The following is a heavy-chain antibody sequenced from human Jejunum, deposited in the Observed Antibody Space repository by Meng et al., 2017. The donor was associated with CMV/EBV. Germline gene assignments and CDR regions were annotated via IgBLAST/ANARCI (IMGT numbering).Heavy chain of an antibody. CDR1: EYTFTDYY. CDR3: AKDAGSFLDYYFDF. J-gene: IGHJ4*02. Sequence: EYTFTDYYVHWVRQAPGQGLEWLGYLDPYTGDTNYAQKFQGRVSMTRDTPTNTAYMELTRLRSDDTALYYCAKDAGSFLDYYFDFWGQGTLVTVSS. CDR2: LDPYTGDT. V-gene: IGHV1-2*02. D-gene: IGHD3-10*01.